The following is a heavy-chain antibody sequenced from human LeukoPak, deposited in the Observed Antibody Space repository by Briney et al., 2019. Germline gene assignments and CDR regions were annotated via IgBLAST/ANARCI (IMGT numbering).Heavy chain of an antibody. V-gene: IGHV3-9*01. J-gene: IGHJ4*02. Sequence: PGRSLRLSCAASGFTFDAYAMHWVRQAPGKGLEGVSGISWNGGSVGYADSVRGRFTISRDNAKNSLYLQMNSLRAEDTAVYYCARDVSLGSGWFFFDYWGQGTLVTVSS. D-gene: IGHD6-19*01. CDR1: GFTFDAYA. CDR2: ISWNGGSV. CDR3: ARDVSLGSGWFFFDY.